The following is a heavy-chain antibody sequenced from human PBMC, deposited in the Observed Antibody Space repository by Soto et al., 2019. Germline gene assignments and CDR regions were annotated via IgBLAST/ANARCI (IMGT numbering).Heavy chain of an antibody. D-gene: IGHD2-15*01. Sequence: ASVKVSCKASGYTFTSYAMHWVRQAPGQRLEWMGWINAGNGNTKYSQKFQGRVTITRDTSASTAYMELSSLRSEDTAVYYCASSYCSGGSCYAYYYGMDVWGQGTTLTVSS. CDR3: ASSYCSGGSCYAYYYGMDV. CDR2: INAGNGNT. V-gene: IGHV1-3*01. CDR1: GYTFTSYA. J-gene: IGHJ6*02.